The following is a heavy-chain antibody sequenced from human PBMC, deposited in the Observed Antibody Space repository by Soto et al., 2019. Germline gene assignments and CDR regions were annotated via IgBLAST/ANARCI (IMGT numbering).Heavy chain of an antibody. CDR2: ISAYNGNT. D-gene: IGHD6-13*01. CDR3: AREPDSSCYLSFRVSFDY. Sequence: ASVKVSCKASGYTFTSYGISWVRQAPGQGHEWMGWISAYNGNTNYAQRLQGRVTMTTDTSTSTAYMELRSPRSDDTAVYYCAREPDSSCYLSFRVSFDYWGQGTLVTVSS. V-gene: IGHV1-18*01. J-gene: IGHJ4*02. CDR1: GYTFTSYG.